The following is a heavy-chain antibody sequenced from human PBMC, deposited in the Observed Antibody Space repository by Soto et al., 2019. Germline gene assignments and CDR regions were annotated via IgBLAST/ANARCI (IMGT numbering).Heavy chain of an antibody. CDR3: ANDPVGLMVYTIPDFAY. Sequence: QVQLVESGGGVVQPGRSLRLSCAASGFTFSSYGMHWVRQAPGKGLEWVAVISYDGSDKYYADSLKGRLTISIDNSKTTLYRQMNSLRAEDTAVYYCANDPVGLMVYTIPDFAYWGQGTLVTVS. V-gene: IGHV3-30*18. D-gene: IGHD2-8*01. CDR1: GFTFSSYG. J-gene: IGHJ4*02. CDR2: ISYDGSDK.